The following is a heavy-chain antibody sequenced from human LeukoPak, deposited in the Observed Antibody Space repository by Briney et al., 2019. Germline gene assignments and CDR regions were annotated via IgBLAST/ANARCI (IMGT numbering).Heavy chain of an antibody. D-gene: IGHD1-14*01. J-gene: IGHJ5*02. V-gene: IGHV1-69*05. CDR3: ARSSTPPRVWFDP. CDR2: IIPIFGTA. CDR1: GGTFSSYA. Sequence: SVKVSCKASGGTFSSYAISWVRQAPGQGLEWMGGIIPIFGTANYAQKFQGRVTITTDDSTSTAYMELSSLRSEDTAVYYCARSSTPPRVWFDPWGQGTLVTVSS.